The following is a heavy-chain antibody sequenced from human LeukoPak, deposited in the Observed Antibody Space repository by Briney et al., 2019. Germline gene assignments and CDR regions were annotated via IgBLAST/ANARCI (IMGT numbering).Heavy chain of an antibody. CDR2: IWYDGSNK. CDR3: ARDQWELRGYFDY. J-gene: IGHJ4*02. V-gene: IGHV3-33*01. CDR1: GFTFSSYG. D-gene: IGHD1-26*01. Sequence: PGRSLRLSCAASGFTFSSYGVHWVRQAPGKGLEWVAVIWYDGSNKYYADSVKGRFTISRDNSKNTLYLQMNSLRAEDTAVYYCARDQWELRGYFDYWGQGTLVTVSS.